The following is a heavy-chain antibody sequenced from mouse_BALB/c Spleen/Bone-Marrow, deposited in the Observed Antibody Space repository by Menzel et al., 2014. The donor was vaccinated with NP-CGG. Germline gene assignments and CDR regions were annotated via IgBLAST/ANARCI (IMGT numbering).Heavy chain of an antibody. CDR1: GLNIKDTH. D-gene: IGHD4-1*01. CDR2: IDPANDHT. CDR3: ASLTGTFDY. J-gene: IGHJ2*01. Sequence: VQLPQSGAELVKPGASVKLSCTASGLNIKDTHIHWVKHRPEQGLEWIGTIDPANDHTKYDSNFQGKATITADTSSNTAYLQLSSLTSEDTAVYYCASLTGTFDYWGQGSTLTVSS. V-gene: IGHV14-3*02.